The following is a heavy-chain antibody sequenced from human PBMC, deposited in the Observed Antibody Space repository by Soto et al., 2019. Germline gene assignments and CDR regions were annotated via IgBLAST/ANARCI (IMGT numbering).Heavy chain of an antibody. CDR1: GYTFTGHY. J-gene: IGHJ4*02. CDR2: IGPETGAT. Sequence: ASVKVSCKASGYTFTGHYIHWVRQAPEQGPEWMGEIGPETGATRYAQKFRGRVTMTRNMSITTVYMELNNLSPDDTAVYYCGRGRSGQIVVFYWGQGTPVTVSS. D-gene: IGHD5-12*01. V-gene: IGHV1-2*02. CDR3: GRGRSGQIVVFY.